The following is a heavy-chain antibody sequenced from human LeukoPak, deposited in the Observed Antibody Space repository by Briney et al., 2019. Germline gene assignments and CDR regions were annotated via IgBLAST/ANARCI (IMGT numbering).Heavy chain of an antibody. CDR1: GFTFSSYS. CDR2: ISSSSSYI. V-gene: IGHV3-21*01. J-gene: IGHJ4*02. CDR3: ASEYYYDSSGYYYVSSYFDY. D-gene: IGHD3-22*01. Sequence: GGSLRLSSAASGFTFSSYSMNWVRQAPGKGLEWVSSISSSSSYIYYADSVKGRFTVSRDNAKNSLYLQMNSLRAEDTAVYYCASEYYYDSSGYYYVSSYFDYWGQGTLVTVSS.